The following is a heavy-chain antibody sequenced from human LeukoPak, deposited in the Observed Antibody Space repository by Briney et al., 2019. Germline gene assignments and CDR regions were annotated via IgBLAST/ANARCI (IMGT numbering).Heavy chain of an antibody. J-gene: IGHJ4*02. CDR3: ASSQLSQLLLPYYFDY. D-gene: IGHD2-2*01. CDR1: GGSISSSSYY. V-gene: IGHV4-39*01. CDR2: IYYSGST. Sequence: SETLSLTCTVSGGSISSSSYYWGWIRQPPGKGLEWIGSIYYSGSTYYNPSLMSRVTISVDTSKNQFSLKLSSVTAADTAVYYCASSQLSQLLLPYYFDYWGQGTLVTVSS.